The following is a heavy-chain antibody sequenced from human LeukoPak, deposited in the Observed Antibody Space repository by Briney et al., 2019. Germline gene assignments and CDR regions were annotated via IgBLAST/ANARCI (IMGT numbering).Heavy chain of an antibody. D-gene: IGHD3-3*01. Sequence: PGGSLRLSCAASGFTFSSYAMSWVRQAPGKGLEWVSAISGSGGSTYYADSVKGRFTISRDNSKNTLYLQMNSLRAEDTAVYYCAKHPNIYDFWSGYYTYFDYWGQGTLVTVSS. CDR3: AKHPNIYDFWSGYYTYFDY. CDR2: ISGSGGST. CDR1: GFTFSSYA. V-gene: IGHV3-23*01. J-gene: IGHJ4*02.